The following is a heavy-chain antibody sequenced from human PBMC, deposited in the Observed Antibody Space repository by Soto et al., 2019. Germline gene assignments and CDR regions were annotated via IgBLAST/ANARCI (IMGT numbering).Heavy chain of an antibody. CDR2: ISGSYGGT. CDR3: AKDSPPYYSSGWYFLYYGMDV. D-gene: IGHD6-19*01. Sequence: PGGSLRLSCAASGFDFSTYGMCWVRQAPGKGPEWVALISGSYGGTYYAESVKGRFTITRDNSRNSLYLQMNSLRVEDTAVYYCAKDSPPYYSSGWYFLYYGMDVWGQGTTVTVSS. CDR1: GFDFSTYG. V-gene: IGHV3-23*01. J-gene: IGHJ6*02.